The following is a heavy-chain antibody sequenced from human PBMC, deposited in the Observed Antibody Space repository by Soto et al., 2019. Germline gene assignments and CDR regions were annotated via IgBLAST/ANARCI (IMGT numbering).Heavy chain of an antibody. CDR1: GFTFSRYA. D-gene: IGHD2-15*01. Sequence: GGSLRLSCAASGFTFSRYAMGWVRQGPGKGLEWVAVVSIGGSTHYADSVRGRFTISRDNSKNTLSLQMNSLTAEDTAVYFCAKRRGAGGHFDYWGQGALVTVSS. J-gene: IGHJ4*02. V-gene: IGHV3-23*01. CDR3: AKRRGAGGHFDY. CDR2: VSIGGST.